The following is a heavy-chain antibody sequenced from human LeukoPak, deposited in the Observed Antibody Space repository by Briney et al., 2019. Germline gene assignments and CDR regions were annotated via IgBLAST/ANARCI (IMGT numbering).Heavy chain of an antibody. CDR2: IYYSGST. V-gene: IGHV4-39*01. D-gene: IGHD3-10*01. Sequence: PSETLSLTCTVSGGSISSSSYYWGWIRQPPGKGLEWIGSIYYSGSTYYNPSLKSRVTISVDTSKNQFSLKLSSETAADTAVFYCARYYGSDGNNWFDPWGQGTLVTVSS. J-gene: IGHJ5*02. CDR3: ARYYGSDGNNWFDP. CDR1: GGSISSSSYY.